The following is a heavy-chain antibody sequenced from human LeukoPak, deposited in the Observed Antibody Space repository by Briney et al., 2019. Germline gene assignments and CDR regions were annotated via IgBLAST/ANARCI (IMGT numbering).Heavy chain of an antibody. V-gene: IGHV1-69*13. CDR2: IILIFGTA. CDR3: ASGYYYDSSGYAPDY. CDR1: GGTFSSYA. J-gene: IGHJ4*02. Sequence: ASVKVSCKASGGTFSSYAISWVRQAPGQGLEWMGGIILIFGTANYAQKFQGRVTITADESTSTAYMELSSLRSEDTAVYYCASGYYYDSSGYAPDYWGQGTLVTVSS. D-gene: IGHD3-22*01.